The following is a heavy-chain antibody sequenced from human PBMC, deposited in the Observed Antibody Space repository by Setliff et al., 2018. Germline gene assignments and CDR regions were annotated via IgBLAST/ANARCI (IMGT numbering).Heavy chain of an antibody. CDR2: IYIGGSA. J-gene: IGHJ2*01. D-gene: IGHD3-22*01. Sequence: SETLSLTCTVSGYSISSSYYWSWIRQPAGKGLEWIGHIYIGGSANYNPSLKSRVTMSIDTSKNQFSLRLTSVTASDTAIYYCAREKDYDEDGYYFVGHLGLDLWGRGTPVTVSS. CDR1: GYSISSSYY. CDR3: AREKDYDEDGYYFVGHLGLDL. V-gene: IGHV4-4*07.